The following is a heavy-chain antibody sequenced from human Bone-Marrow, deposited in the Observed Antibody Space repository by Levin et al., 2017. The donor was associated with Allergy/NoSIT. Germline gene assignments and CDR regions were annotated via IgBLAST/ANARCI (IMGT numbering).Heavy chain of an antibody. CDR1: GFTFSDYY. V-gene: IGHV3-11*01. CDR2: ISSSGSTI. CDR3: ARGLYLCSGGSCYVSRWFDP. J-gene: IGHJ5*02. Sequence: GGSLRLSCAASGFTFSDYYMSWIRQAPGKGLEWVSYISSSGSTIYYADSVKGRFTISRDNAKNSLYLQMNSLRAEDTAVYYCARGLYLCSGGSCYVSRWFDPWGQGTLVTVSS. D-gene: IGHD2-15*01.